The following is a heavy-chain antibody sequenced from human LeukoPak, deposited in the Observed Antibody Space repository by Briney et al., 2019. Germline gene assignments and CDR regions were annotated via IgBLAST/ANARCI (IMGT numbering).Heavy chain of an antibody. D-gene: IGHD1-26*01. J-gene: IGHJ4*02. CDR2: IYHSGST. V-gene: IGHV4-38-2*01. CDR3: ASSSGIVGAKIDY. CDR1: GYSIGSGYY. Sequence: SETLSLTCAVSGYSIGSGYYWGWIRQPPGKGLEWIGSIYHSGSTYYNPSLKSRVTISVDTSKNQFSLKLSSVTAADTAVYYCASSSGIVGAKIDYWGQGTLVTVSS.